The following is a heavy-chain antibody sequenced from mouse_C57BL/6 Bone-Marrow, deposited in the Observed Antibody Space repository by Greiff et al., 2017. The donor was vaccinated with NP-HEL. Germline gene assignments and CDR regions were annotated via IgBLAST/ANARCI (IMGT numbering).Heavy chain of an antibody. D-gene: IGHD2-9*01. J-gene: IGHJ3*01. Sequence: QVQLQQSGPELVRPGVSVKISCKGSGYTFTDYAMHWVKQSHAKSLEWIGVISTYYGDASYNQKFQDKATMTVEKSSSTAYLELARLTSEDSAVYDCARTYYGYDREIAYWGQGTLVTVSA. CDR2: ISTYYGDA. CDR3: ARTYYGYDREIAY. CDR1: GYTFTDYA. V-gene: IGHV1-67*01.